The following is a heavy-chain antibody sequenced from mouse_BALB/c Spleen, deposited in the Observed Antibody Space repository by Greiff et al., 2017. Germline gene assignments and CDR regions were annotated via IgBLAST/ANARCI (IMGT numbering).Heavy chain of an antibody. Sequence: EVQLQQSGAELVRSGASVKLSCTASGFNIKDYYMHWVKQRPEQGLEWIGWIDPENGDTEYAPKFQGKATMTADTSSNTAYLQLSSLTSEDTAVYYCNAYSVSMDYWGQGTSVTVSS. CDR3: NAYSVSMDY. CDR2: IDPENGDT. CDR1: GFNIKDYY. J-gene: IGHJ4*01. D-gene: IGHD2-12*01. V-gene: IGHV14-4*02.